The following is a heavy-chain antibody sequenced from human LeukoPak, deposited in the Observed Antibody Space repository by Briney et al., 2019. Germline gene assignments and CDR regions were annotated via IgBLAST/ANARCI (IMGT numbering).Heavy chain of an antibody. V-gene: IGHV4-61*02. CDR2: FSASGNS. CDR3: AREDYYNSGGYYLDY. D-gene: IGHD3-22*01. CDR1: GDSISSDDYY. Sequence: SQTLSLTCTVSGDSISSDDYYWSWIRQPAGKGLEWIGRFSASGNSNYNPSLKSRLTISVDTSKNQFSLKLTSVTAADTAVYFCAREDYYNSGGYYLDYWGQGTLVTVSS. J-gene: IGHJ4*02.